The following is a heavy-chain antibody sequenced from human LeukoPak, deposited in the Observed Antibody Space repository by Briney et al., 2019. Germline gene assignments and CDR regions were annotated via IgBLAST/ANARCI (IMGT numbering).Heavy chain of an antibody. CDR1: GFSFSDFF. CDR2: ISTSGTTI. J-gene: IGHJ4*02. CDR3: ARVTNYYDSGAYYRPIDY. Sequence: RGSLRLSCAASGFSFSDFFFSWIRQAPGKGLEWVSYISTSGTTIYYADSVKGRFTISRDNAKNSLYLQMNSLRAEDTAVYYCARVTNYYDSGAYYRPIDYWGQGTLVTVTS. D-gene: IGHD3-22*01. V-gene: IGHV3-11*01.